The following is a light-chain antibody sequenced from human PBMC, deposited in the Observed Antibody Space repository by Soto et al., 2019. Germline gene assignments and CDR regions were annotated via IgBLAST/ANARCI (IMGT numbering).Light chain of an antibody. Sequence: DIHMTHSPSSLSASVLYRVTITCRASQGISNDLAWYQQKPGKLPNLLIYGASTMQSGVPSRFSGSGSGTDFTLTISSLQPDDIATYYCQNHNSAPLTFGGGTKVDI. CDR2: GAS. CDR3: QNHNSAPLT. J-gene: IGKJ4*01. V-gene: IGKV1-27*01. CDR1: QGISND.